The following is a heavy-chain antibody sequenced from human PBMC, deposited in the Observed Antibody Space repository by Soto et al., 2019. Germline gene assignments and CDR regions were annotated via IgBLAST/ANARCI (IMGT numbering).Heavy chain of an antibody. V-gene: IGHV4-39*01. CDR2: IYYSGST. CDR3: ARHSADGYCSGGSCYSGYYYYMDV. D-gene: IGHD2-15*01. CDR1: GGSISSSSYY. Sequence: SETLSLTCTVSGGSISSSSYYWGWIRQPPGKGLEWIGSIYYSGSTYHNPSLKSRVTISVDTSKNQFSLELSSVTAADTAVYYCARHSADGYCSGGSCYSGYYYYMDVWGKGTTVTVSS. J-gene: IGHJ6*03.